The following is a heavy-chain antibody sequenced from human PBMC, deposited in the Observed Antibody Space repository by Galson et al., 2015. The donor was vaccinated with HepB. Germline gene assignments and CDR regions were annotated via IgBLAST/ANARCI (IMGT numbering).Heavy chain of an antibody. CDR1: GGSISSGGYY. V-gene: IGHV4-31*03. CDR2: IYYSGST. J-gene: IGHJ4*02. CDR3: ARNYYGSGSYYEDY. Sequence: TLSLTCTVSGGSISSGGYYWSWIRQHPGKGLEWIGYIYYSGSTYYNPSLKSRVTISVDTSKNQFSLKLSSVTAADTAVYYCARNYYGSGSYYEDYWGQGTLVTVSS. D-gene: IGHD3-10*01.